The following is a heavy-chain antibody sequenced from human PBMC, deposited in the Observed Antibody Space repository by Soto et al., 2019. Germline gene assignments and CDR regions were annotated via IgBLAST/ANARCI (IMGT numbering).Heavy chain of an antibody. D-gene: IGHD4-17*01. CDR1: GGSISSYY. CDR3: ARDMDYGDSARPTYYSCGMDV. CDR2: IYYSGST. V-gene: IGHV4-59*01. J-gene: IGHJ6*02. Sequence: PSETLSLTCTVSGGSISSYYWSWIRQPPGKGLEWIGYIYYSGSTNYNPSLKSRVTISVDTSKNQFSLKLSSVTAADTAVYYCARDMDYGDSARPTYYSCGMDVWGQGTTVTVSS.